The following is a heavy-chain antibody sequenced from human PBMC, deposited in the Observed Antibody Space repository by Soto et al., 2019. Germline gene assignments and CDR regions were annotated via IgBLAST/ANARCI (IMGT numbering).Heavy chain of an antibody. V-gene: IGHV4-39*01. J-gene: IGHJ4*02. CDR3: ASQGVLLWFGDLGRQSFDY. CDR1: GGSISSSSYY. CDR2: IYYSGST. D-gene: IGHD3-10*01. Sequence: SETLSLTCTVSGGSISSSSYYWGWIRQPPGKGLEWIGSIYYSGSTYYNPSLKSRVTISVDTSKNQFSLKLSSVTAADTAVYYCASQGVLLWFGDLGRQSFDYWGQGTLVTVSS.